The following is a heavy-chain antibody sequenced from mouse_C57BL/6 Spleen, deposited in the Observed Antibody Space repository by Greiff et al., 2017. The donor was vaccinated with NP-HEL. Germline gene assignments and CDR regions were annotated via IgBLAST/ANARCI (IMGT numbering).Heavy chain of an antibody. CDR3: AIYYDYGGYAMDY. CDR1: GYTFTTYP. CDR2: FHPYNDDT. J-gene: IGHJ4*01. Sequence: LVESGAELVKPGASVKMSCKASGYTFTTYPIEWMKQNHGKSLEWIGNFHPYNDDTKYNEKFKGKATLTVEKSSSTVYLELSRLTSDDSAVYYCAIYYDYGGYAMDYWGQGTSVTVSS. D-gene: IGHD2-4*01. V-gene: IGHV1-47*01.